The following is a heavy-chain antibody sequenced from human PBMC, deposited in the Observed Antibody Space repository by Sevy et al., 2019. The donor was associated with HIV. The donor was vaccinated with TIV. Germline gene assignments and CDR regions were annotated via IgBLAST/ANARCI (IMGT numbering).Heavy chain of an antibody. CDR3: ARLPPYYDSNVSDF. Sequence: GGSLRLPCAASGFTFSSHSMNWVRQTPGKGLEWISYISGTGNTIYYADSVKGRFTISRDNAKNSLYLQLKSLRDEDTAIYYCARLPPYYDSNVSDFWGQGSLVTVSS. CDR2: ISGTGNTI. J-gene: IGHJ4*02. D-gene: IGHD3-22*01. CDR1: GFTFSSHS. V-gene: IGHV3-48*02.